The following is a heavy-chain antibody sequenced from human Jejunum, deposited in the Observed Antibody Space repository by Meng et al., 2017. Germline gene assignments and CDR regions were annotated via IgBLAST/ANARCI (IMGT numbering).Heavy chain of an antibody. CDR3: AHRSAATGWGVFFY. CDR2: IYGNGVK. V-gene: IGHV2-5*01. J-gene: IGHJ4*02. Sequence: QITLKESGPTLVKPTQTLTLTCTFSGFSLTTAAVGVGWIRQPPGKALEWLALIYGNGVKRFSPSLKSRLSITMDTSKNQVDLTMTNMDPVDTATYYCAHRSAATGWGVFFYWGQGMLVTVSS. D-gene: IGHD3-10*01. CDR1: GFSLTTAAVG.